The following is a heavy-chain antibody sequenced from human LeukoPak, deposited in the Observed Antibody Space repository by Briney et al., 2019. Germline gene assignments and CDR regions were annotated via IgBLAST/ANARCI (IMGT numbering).Heavy chain of an antibody. CDR1: GFTFSSYG. J-gene: IGHJ4*02. CDR3: VASTC. Sequence: TGGSLRLSCAASGFTFSSYGMHWVRQAPGKGLEWVAVISYDGSNKYYADSVKGRFTISRDNSKNTLYLQMNSLRAEDTAVCYCVASTCWGQGTLVTVSS. CDR2: ISYDGSNK. V-gene: IGHV3-30*03. D-gene: IGHD2-15*01.